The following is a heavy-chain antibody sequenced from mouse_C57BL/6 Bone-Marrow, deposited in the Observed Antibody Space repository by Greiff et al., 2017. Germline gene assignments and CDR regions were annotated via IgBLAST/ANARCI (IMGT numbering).Heavy chain of an antibody. CDR2: IWGGGST. J-gene: IGHJ2*01. CDR3: AANTTVVE. V-gene: IGHV2-9*01. CDR1: GFSLTSYG. Sequence: VMLVESGPGLVAPSQSLSITCTASGFSLTSYGVDWVRQPPGKGLEWLGVIWGGGSTNYNSALMSRLSISKDNSKSQVILNMTSLQTDDTAMYYCAANTTVVEGGLGTTLTVSS. D-gene: IGHD1-1*01.